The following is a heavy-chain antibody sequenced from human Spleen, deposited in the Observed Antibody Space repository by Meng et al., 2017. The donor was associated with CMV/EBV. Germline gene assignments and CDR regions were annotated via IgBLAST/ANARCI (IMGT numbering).Heavy chain of an antibody. CDR3: ARLTGNYGY. CDR1: GFTFSNNA. Sequence: GESLKISCAASGFTFSNNAIHWVRQAPGKGLEWVAFIRFDGSKIHYADSVKGRFTISRDNSKNTLSLQMASLRGEDTAVYYCARLTGNYGYWGQGTLVTVSS. D-gene: IGHD1-7*01. J-gene: IGHJ4*02. CDR2: IRFDGSKI. V-gene: IGHV3-30*02.